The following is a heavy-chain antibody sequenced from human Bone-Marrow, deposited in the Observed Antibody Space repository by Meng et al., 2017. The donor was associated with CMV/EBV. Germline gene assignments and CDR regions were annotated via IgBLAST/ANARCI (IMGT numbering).Heavy chain of an antibody. J-gene: IGHJ3*02. CDR3: ASYSGDGYRTFDI. Sequence: SVKVSCKASGGTFNSYAISWVRQAPGQGLEWMGGIIPIFGTANYAQKFQGRVTITTDASTSTAYMELSSLRSEDTAVYYCASYSGDGYRTFDIWGQGTLVTVSS. CDR2: IIPIFGTA. V-gene: IGHV1-69*05. D-gene: IGHD5-24*01. CDR1: GGTFNSYA.